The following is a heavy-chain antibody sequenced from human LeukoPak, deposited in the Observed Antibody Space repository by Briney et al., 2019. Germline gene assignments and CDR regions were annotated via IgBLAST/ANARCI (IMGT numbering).Heavy chain of an antibody. Sequence: QSGGSLRLSCAASGFIFSSYEMNWVRQAPGKGLEWVSYISSSGSTIYYADSVKGRFTISRDNAKNSLYLQMNSLRAEDTAVYYCASLSLQWLGNPHYWGQGTLVTVSS. J-gene: IGHJ4*02. D-gene: IGHD6-19*01. CDR2: ISSSGSTI. V-gene: IGHV3-48*03. CDR3: ASLSLQWLGNPHY. CDR1: GFIFSSYE.